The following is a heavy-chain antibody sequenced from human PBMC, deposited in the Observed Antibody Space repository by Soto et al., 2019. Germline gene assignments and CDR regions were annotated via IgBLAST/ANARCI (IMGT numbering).Heavy chain of an antibody. CDR3: AREDYDFWSGPGGFDY. D-gene: IGHD3-3*01. CDR2: IYYSGST. V-gene: IGHV4-61*01. J-gene: IGHJ4*02. CDR1: GGSVTNSSYY. Sequence: PSETLSLTCTVSGGSVTNSSYYWSWIRQPPGKGLEWIGYIYYSGSTNYNPSLKSRVTISVDTSKNQFSLKLSSVTAADTAVYYCAREDYDFWSGPGGFDYWGQGTLVTVSS.